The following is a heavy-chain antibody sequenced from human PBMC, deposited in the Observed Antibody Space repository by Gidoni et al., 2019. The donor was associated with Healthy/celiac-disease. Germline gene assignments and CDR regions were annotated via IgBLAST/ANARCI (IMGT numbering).Heavy chain of an antibody. D-gene: IGHD3-10*01. J-gene: IGHJ4*02. CDR3: ARTMVRGVLNYFDY. CDR1: GGSISSSSYY. CDR2: IYYSGST. Sequence: LQLQESGPGLVKPSETLSLTCTVSGGSISSSSYYWGWIRQPPGKGLEWIGSIYYSGSTYYNPSLKSRVTISVDTSKNQFSLKLSSVTAADTAVYYCARTMVRGVLNYFDYWGQGTLVTVSS. V-gene: IGHV4-39*07.